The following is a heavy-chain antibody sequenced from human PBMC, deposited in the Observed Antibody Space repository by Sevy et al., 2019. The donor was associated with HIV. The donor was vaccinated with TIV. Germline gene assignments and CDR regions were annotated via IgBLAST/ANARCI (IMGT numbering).Heavy chain of an antibody. CDR1: GFTVSSNY. J-gene: IGHJ4*02. Sequence: GGSLRLSCAASGFTVSSNYMSWVRQAPGKGLEWVSVIYRGGSTYYADSVKGRFTISRDNSKNTLYLQMNSLRAEDTAVYYCARSDPIIVVPGFDYWVQGTLVTVSS. V-gene: IGHV3-66*01. D-gene: IGHD2-2*01. CDR2: IYRGGST. CDR3: ARSDPIIVVPGFDY.